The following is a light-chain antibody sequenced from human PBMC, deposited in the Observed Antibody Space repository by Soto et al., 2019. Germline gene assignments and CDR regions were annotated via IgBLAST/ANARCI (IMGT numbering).Light chain of an antibody. Sequence: DIQMTQSPSSLSASVGDRVTITCRASQSISSYLNWYQQKPGKAPELLIYAASSLQSGVPSRFSGSGSGTDFTLTISSPQPEDFATYYCQQSYSTPGTFGPGTKVDIK. J-gene: IGKJ3*01. CDR1: QSISSY. V-gene: IGKV1-39*01. CDR2: AAS. CDR3: QQSYSTPGT.